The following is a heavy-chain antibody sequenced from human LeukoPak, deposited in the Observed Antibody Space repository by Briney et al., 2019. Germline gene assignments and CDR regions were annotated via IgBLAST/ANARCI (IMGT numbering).Heavy chain of an antibody. D-gene: IGHD3-16*01. V-gene: IGHV4-4*07. CDR3: ARGGDAMGNGASFLDN. CDR1: GGSLSSYY. CDR2: SYTSGST. J-gene: IGHJ4*02. Sequence: SDTLSLTCTDSGGSLSSYYWSWLRQPAGTGLEGIGRSYTSGSTNYNPSLKSRVTMSVDTSKNQFSLKLSSVTAADTAVYYCARGGDAMGNGASFLDNWGQGTLVTVSS.